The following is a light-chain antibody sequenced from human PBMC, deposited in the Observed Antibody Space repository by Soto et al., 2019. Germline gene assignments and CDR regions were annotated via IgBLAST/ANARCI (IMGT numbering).Light chain of an antibody. CDR2: DAS. J-gene: IGKJ3*01. CDR3: QQYGSSHT. CDR1: QSVSSY. Sequence: EIVLTQSACTLSWSAGERATLSWGASQSVSSYLAWYQQKPGQAPRLLIYDASNRATGIPDRFSGSGSGTDFTLTISRLEPEDFAVYYCQQYGSSHTFGPGTKVDIK. V-gene: IGKV3-20*01.